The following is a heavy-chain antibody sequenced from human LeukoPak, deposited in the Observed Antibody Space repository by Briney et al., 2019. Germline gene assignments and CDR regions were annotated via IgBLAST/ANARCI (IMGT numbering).Heavy chain of an antibody. CDR3: ASGAYYFGF. J-gene: IGHJ4*02. CDR1: GYTFSSYG. CDR2: ISAYNGNT. D-gene: IGHD3-10*01. V-gene: IGHV1-18*01. Sequence: ASVKVSCKASGYTFSSYGIPWVRQAPGQGLEWMGWISAYNGNTHYAQKVQGRVTMTTDTSTSTAYMELRSLRSDDTAVYYCASGAYYFGFWGQGTLVTVSS.